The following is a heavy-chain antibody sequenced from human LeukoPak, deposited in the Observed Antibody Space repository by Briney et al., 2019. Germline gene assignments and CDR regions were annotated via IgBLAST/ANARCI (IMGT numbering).Heavy chain of an antibody. CDR2: IYTSGST. D-gene: IGHD3-10*01. CDR1: GGSISIYY. V-gene: IGHV4-4*07. J-gene: IGHJ6*02. Sequence: SETLSLTCTVSGGSISIYYWSWIRQPAGKGLEWIGRIYTSGSTNYNPSLKSRVTMSVGTSKNQFSLKLSSVTAADTAVYYCARGGQYGSGSYYTYYYYGMDVWGQGTTVTVSS. CDR3: ARGGQYGSGSYYTYYYYGMDV.